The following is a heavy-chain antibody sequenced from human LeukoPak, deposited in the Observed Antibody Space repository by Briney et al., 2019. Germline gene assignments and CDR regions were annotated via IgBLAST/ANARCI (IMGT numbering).Heavy chain of an antibody. V-gene: IGHV4-34*01. J-gene: IGHJ6*03. CDR1: GGSFSGYY. CDR3: ARGKGRLTYYDFWSGRPSTGGYYYYYMDV. Sequence: SSETLSLTCAVYGGSFSGYYWSWIRQPPGKGLEWIGEINHSGSTNYNPSPKSRVTISVDTSKNQFSLKLSSVTAADTAVYYCARGKGRLTYYDFWSGRPSTGGYYYYYMDVWGKGTTVTVSS. D-gene: IGHD3-3*01. CDR2: INHSGST.